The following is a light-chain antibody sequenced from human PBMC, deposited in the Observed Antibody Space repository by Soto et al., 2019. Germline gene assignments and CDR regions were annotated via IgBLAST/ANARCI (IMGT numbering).Light chain of an antibody. V-gene: IGKV3-20*01. CDR2: GAS. CDR3: QHYSSSPPMYT. J-gene: IGKJ2*01. CDR1: QSVRSSY. Sequence: EIVLTQSPDTLSLSPGERATLSCRASQSVRSSYLAWYQQKPGQAPRLLIYGASSRATAIPDRFTGTGSGTDFTLTITRLEPEDFAVYYCQHYSSSPPMYTFGQGTKLEIK.